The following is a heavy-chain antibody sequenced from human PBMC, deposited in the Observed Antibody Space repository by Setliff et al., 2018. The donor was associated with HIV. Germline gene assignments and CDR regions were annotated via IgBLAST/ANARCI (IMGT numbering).Heavy chain of an antibody. CDR2: SYTSGST. Sequence: SETLSLTCTVSGGSITSGSYYWSWIRQPAGKGLEWIGRSYTSGSTNYNPSLKSRVTMSVDTSKNQFSLKLSSVTAADTTVYYCARDRGSGSWFDFWGQGTLVTVSS. J-gene: IGHJ4*02. CDR3: ARDRGSGSWFDF. CDR1: GGSITSGSYY. D-gene: IGHD1-26*01. V-gene: IGHV4-61*02.